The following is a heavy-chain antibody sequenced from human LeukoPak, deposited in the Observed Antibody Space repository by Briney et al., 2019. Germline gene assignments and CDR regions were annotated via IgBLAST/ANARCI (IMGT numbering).Heavy chain of an antibody. Sequence: GGALRLSCAASGFTFSSYAMSWVRQAPGKGLEWVSSITASGSDTYYADSVKGRFTLSRDNSRNTLYLQMDSLRAEDTAVYYCATRRAMTSIRDAIESWGLGTLVTVSS. CDR1: GFTFSSYA. J-gene: IGHJ4*02. D-gene: IGHD4-11*01. CDR2: ITASGSDT. CDR3: ATRRAMTSIRDAIES. V-gene: IGHV3-23*01.